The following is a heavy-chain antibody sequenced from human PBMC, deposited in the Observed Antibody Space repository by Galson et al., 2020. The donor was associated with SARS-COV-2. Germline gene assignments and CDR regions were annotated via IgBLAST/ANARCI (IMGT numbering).Heavy chain of an antibody. CDR2: INPSGGSK. CDR3: AMHGSPGYGMDV. V-gene: IGHV1-46*01. J-gene: IGHJ6*02. CDR1: GYTFTSYY. Sequence: ASVKVSCKASGYTFTSYYMHWVRQAPGQGLEWMGIINPSGGSKSYAQKFQGRVTMTRDTSTSTVYMELSSLRSEDTAVYYCAMHGSPGYGMDVWGQGTTVTVSS.